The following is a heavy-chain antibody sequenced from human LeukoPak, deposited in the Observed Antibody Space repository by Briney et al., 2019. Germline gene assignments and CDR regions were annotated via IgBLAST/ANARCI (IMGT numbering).Heavy chain of an antibody. CDR2: IYYSGST. V-gene: IGHV4-39*01. J-gene: IGHJ4*02. CDR3: ARSGTTMVRGVMSFDY. D-gene: IGHD3-10*01. Sequence: SETLSLTCTVSGGSISSSSYYWGWSRQPPGKGLEWIGSIYYSGSTYYNPSLKSRVTISVDTSKNQFSLKLSSVTAADTAVYYCARSGTTMVRGVMSFDYWGQGTLVTVSS. CDR1: GGSISSSSYY.